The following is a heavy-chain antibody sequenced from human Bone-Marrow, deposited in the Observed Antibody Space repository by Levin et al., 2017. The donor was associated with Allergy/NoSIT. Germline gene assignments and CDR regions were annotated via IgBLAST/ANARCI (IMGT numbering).Heavy chain of an antibody. Sequence: ASVKVSCAASGFTFSSYAMSWVRQAPGKGLEWVSAISDSGGNYADSVKGRFTISRDNSKNALYLQMNSLRAEDTAVYYCTKGGGEYCRGGGCYYDYWGQGTLVTVSS. J-gene: IGHJ4*02. CDR3: TKGGGEYCRGGGCYYDY. V-gene: IGHV3-23*01. CDR2: ISDSGG. CDR1: GFTFSSYA. D-gene: IGHD2-15*01.